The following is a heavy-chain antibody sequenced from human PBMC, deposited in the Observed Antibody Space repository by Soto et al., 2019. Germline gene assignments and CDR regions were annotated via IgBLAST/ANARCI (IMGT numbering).Heavy chain of an antibody. D-gene: IGHD5-12*01. J-gene: IGHJ4*02. CDR3: ARASSGYDLGDDF. Sequence: PGGSRRLSWAASGFEFGDYIFHWVRQAPGKGLEWISYISFSSQTIYYADSVKGRFTVSRDNAKKSLYLQMNTLRVEDTAVYYCARASSGYDLGDDFWGQGTLVTVSS. V-gene: IGHV3-48*01. CDR1: GFEFGDYI. CDR2: ISFSSQTI.